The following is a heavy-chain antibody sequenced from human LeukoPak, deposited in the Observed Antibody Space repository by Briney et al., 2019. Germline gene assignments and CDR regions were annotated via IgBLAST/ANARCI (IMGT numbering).Heavy chain of an antibody. CDR2: ISGSGGNT. J-gene: IGHJ4*02. CDR1: GFTFSSYA. D-gene: IGHD2-15*01. V-gene: IGHV3-23*01. CDR3: AREGVVVGRDFDY. Sequence: GGSLSLTCAASGFTFSSYAMSWVRQAPGKGLEWVSGISGSGGNTYYADSVKGLFTTSSDNSKNTLYLQMNSLRAEETAFYYCAREGVVVGRDFDYWGQGPLVTVPS.